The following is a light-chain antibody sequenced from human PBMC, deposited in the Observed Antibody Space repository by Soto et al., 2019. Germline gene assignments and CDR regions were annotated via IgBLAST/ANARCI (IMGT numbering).Light chain of an antibody. V-gene: IGLV1-40*01. CDR1: SSNIGAGYD. Sequence: QSVLTQPPSVSGAPGQRVTISCTGSSSNIGAGYDVHWYQQLPGTAPKLLIYGNSNRPSGVPDRFSGSKSGTSASLAITGLQADYEADYYCQSYDSSLSGSVFGGGTKLTVL. CDR3: QSYDSSLSGSV. J-gene: IGLJ2*01. CDR2: GNS.